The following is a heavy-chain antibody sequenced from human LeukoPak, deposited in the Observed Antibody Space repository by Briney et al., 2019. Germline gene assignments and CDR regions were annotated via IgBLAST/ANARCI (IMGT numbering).Heavy chain of an antibody. J-gene: IGHJ4*02. CDR2: IYPGDSDT. CDR3: ARQWYEDTAMVDY. V-gene: IGHV5-51*01. CDR1: GYSFTSYW. Sequence: GESLKISCEGSGYSFTSYWIAWVRQMPGKGLEWMGIIYPGDSDTRYSLSFQGQVTISADKSISTAYLQWRSLKASDTAMYYCARQWYEDTAMVDYWGQGTLVTVSS. D-gene: IGHD5-18*01.